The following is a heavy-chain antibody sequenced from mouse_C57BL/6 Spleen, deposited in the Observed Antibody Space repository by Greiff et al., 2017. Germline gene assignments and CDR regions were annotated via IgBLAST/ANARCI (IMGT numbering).Heavy chain of an antibody. V-gene: IGHV1-19*01. CDR2: INPYNGGT. CDR3: ARGDGYMFAY. Sequence: VQLQQSGPVLVKPGASVKMSCKASGYTFTDYYMNWEKQSHGKSLEWIGVINPYNGGTSYNQQFKGKATLTVDKSSSTAYMELNSLTSEDSAVYYCARGDGYMFAYWGQGTLVTVSA. CDR1: GYTFTDYY. D-gene: IGHD2-3*01. J-gene: IGHJ3*01.